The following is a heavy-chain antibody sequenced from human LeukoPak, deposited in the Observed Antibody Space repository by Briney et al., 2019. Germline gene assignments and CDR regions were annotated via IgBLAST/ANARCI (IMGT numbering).Heavy chain of an antibody. CDR1: GGSVSDYY. V-gene: IGHV4-59*02. CDR2: IYYTGST. D-gene: IGHD4-23*01. J-gene: IGHJ6*03. CDR3: ARGPTVVTYYYYYYMDV. Sequence: PSETLSLTCTISGGSVSDYYWSWIRQSPGKGLEWIGYIYYTGSTTYNPSLKSRVTMSADTSKNQFSLKLSSVTAADTAVYYCARGPTVVTYYYYYYMDVWGKGTTVTVSS.